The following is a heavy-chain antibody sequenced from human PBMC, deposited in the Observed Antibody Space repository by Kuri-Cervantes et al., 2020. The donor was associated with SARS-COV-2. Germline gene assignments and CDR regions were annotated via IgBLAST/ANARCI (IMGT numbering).Heavy chain of an antibody. CDR3: ARDHSSRAPGTPPYYMDV. Sequence: SVKVSCKASGGTFSSYAISWVRQAPGQGPEWMGRIIPIFGTANYAQKFQGRVTITADESTSTAYMELSSLRSEDTAVYYCARDHSSRAPGTPPYYMDVWGKGTTVTVSS. CDR1: GGTFSSYA. D-gene: IGHD6-13*01. V-gene: IGHV1-69*13. CDR2: IIPIFGTA. J-gene: IGHJ6*03.